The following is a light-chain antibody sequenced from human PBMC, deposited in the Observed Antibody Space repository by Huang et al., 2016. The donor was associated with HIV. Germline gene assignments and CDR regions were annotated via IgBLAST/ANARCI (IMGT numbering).Light chain of an antibody. CDR2: EAS. CDR1: QSISRW. J-gene: IGKJ2*01. Sequence: DIQLTQSPSTLSPSVGDRVTITCRASQSISRWLAWYQQKPGKAPKLLIYEASTLETGVPSRFSGSGSGTEFTLTISSLQPDDFATYYCQHYNVYSLPYTFGQGTKLEIK. V-gene: IGKV1-5*03. CDR3: QHYNVYSLPYT.